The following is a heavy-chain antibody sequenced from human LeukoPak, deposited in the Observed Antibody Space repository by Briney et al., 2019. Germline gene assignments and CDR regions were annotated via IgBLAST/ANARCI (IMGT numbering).Heavy chain of an antibody. J-gene: IGHJ6*02. D-gene: IGHD2-15*01. CDR1: GFTFSSYW. Sequence: PGGSLRLSCATSGFTFSSYWMHWVRQAPGKGLVWVSRINSDGSSTSYADSVKGRFTISRDNAKNTLYLQMNGLRAEDTAVYYCARVRASYCSGGSCYPTDYYCGMDVWGQGTTVTVSS. CDR2: INSDGSST. CDR3: ARVRASYCSGGSCYPTDYYCGMDV. V-gene: IGHV3-74*01.